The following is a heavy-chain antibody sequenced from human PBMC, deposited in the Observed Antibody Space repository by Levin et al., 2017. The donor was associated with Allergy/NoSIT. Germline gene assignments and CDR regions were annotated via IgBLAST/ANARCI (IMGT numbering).Heavy chain of an antibody. Sequence: QTLSLTCTFSGFSLTISGVGVGWIRQPPGKALEWLALIYWDDDKRYSPSLKSRLTITKDTSKNQVVLTMTNMDPVDTATYYCAHSLESDYGDYGARAFDIWGQGTMVTVSS. J-gene: IGHJ3*02. CDR3: AHSLESDYGDYGARAFDI. CDR1: GFSLTISGVG. CDR2: IYWDDDK. V-gene: IGHV2-5*02. D-gene: IGHD4-17*01.